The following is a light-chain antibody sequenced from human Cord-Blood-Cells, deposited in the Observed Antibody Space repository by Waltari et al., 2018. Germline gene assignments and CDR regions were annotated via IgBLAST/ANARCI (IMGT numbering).Light chain of an antibody. CDR1: PSVLSSSNNKNY. J-gene: IGKJ3*01. V-gene: IGKV4-1*01. CDR3: QQYYSTPFT. CDR2: WAS. Sequence: DIVMTQSPASLAGSLRVTATINCKSSPSVLSSSNNKNYLAWYQQKPGQPPKLLIYWASTRESGVPDRFSGSGSGTDFTLTISSLQAEDVAVYYCQQYYSTPFTFGPGTKVDIK.